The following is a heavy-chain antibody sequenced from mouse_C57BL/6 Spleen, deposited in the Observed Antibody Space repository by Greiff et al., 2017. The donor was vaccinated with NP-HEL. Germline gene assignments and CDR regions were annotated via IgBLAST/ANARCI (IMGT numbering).Heavy chain of an antibody. Sequence: EVKLVESGGGLVKPGGSLKLSCAASGFTFSDYGMHWVRQAPEKGLEWVAYISSGSSTIYYADTVKGRFTISRDNAKNTLFLQMTSLRSEDTAMYYCARSSITTVVATDWYFDVWGTGTTVTVSS. CDR1: GFTFSDYG. V-gene: IGHV5-17*01. CDR3: ARSSITTVVATDWYFDV. J-gene: IGHJ1*03. CDR2: ISSGSSTI. D-gene: IGHD1-1*01.